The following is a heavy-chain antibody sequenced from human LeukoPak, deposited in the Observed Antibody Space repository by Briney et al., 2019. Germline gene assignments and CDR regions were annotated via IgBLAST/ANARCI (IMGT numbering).Heavy chain of an antibody. CDR2: IYSGGST. CDR3: ARGPAGYN. D-gene: IGHD1-1*01. J-gene: IGHJ4*02. V-gene: IGHV3-53*01. Sequence: GGSLRLSCAASGFTFSSYAMSWVRQAPGKGLEWVSVIYSGGSTDYADSVKGRFTISRDNSKNTLYLQMNSLRAEDTAVYHCARGPAGYNWGQGTLVTVSS. CDR1: GFTFSSYA.